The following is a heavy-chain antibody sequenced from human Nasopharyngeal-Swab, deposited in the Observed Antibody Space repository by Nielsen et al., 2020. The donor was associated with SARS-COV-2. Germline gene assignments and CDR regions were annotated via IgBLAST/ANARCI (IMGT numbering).Heavy chain of an antibody. CDR3: ARRYSSSWYFGMDV. D-gene: IGHD6-13*01. V-gene: IGHV3-66*01. CDR2: IYSGGST. Sequence: VRQAPGKGLEWVSVIYSGGSTYYADSVKGRFTISRDNSKNTLYLQMNSLRAEDTAVYYCARRYSSSWYFGMDVWGQGTTVTVSS. J-gene: IGHJ6*02.